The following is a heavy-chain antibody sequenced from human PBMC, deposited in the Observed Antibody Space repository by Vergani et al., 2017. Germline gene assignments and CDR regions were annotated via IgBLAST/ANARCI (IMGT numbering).Heavy chain of an antibody. CDR3: ARWGNEKRLDS. V-gene: IGHV3-33*01. CDR2: IWYDGSNK. J-gene: IGHJ5*01. Sequence: QVQLVESEGGVVQPGRSLTLSCVASGFTFSSHGMHWVRQAPGKGLGWVAVIWYDGSNKYYGDSVKGRFTISRDNSKNTLYLQMNSLRVGDTAVYYCARWGNEKRLDSWGQGTLVTVSS. CDR1: GFTFSSHG. D-gene: IGHD1-1*01.